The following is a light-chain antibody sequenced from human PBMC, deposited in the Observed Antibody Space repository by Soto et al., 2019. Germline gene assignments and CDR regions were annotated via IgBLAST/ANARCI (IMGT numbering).Light chain of an antibody. CDR3: QQYRNWPRT. CDR1: QSVSNNY. V-gene: IGKV3-20*01. Sequence: EIVLTPSPGTLSLSPGERATLSCRASQSVSNNYLAWYQQKPGQAPRLLIYGASNRATGIPDRFSGSGSGTEFTLTINNLQSEDCAVYYCQQYRNWPRTFGQGTKVDIK. J-gene: IGKJ1*01. CDR2: GAS.